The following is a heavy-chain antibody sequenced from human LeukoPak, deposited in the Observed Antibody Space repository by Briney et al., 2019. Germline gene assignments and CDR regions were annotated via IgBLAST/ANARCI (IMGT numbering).Heavy chain of an antibody. CDR1: GFTFSSYE. J-gene: IGHJ4*02. CDR3: ASNWGYFDY. CDR2: ISSSGSTI. Sequence: GGSLRLSCAASGFTFSSYEMKWVRQAPGKGLEWVSYISSSGSTIYYADSVKGRFTISRDNAKNSLYLQMNSLRAEDTAVYYCASNWGYFDYWGQGTLVTVSS. D-gene: IGHD7-27*01. V-gene: IGHV3-48*03.